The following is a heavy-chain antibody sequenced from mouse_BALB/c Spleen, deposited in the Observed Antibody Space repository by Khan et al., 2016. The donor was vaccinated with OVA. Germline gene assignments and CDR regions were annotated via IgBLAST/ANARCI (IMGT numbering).Heavy chain of an antibody. V-gene: IGHV9-3-1*01. Sequence: QIQLVQSGPELKKPGETVKISCKASGYTFTNYGLNWVKQAPGKGLQWMGWINTKTGEPTYAVDFKGRFAFSLETSASTAYLQINNLKNEDTATYFCARPPYFSYVMVYWGQGTSVTVSS. D-gene: IGHD2-10*01. CDR1: GYTFTNYG. CDR2: INTKTGEP. J-gene: IGHJ4*01. CDR3: ARPPYFSYVMVY.